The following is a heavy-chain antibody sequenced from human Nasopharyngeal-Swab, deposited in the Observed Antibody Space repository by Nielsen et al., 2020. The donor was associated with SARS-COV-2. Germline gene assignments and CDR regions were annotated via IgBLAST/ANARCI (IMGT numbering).Heavy chain of an antibody. Sequence: GGSLRLSCSASGFTFSSYAMHWVRQAPGKGLEYVSAISSNGGSTYYADSVKGRFTISRDNSKNTLYLQMSSLRAEDTAVYYCGRGLLGSGSYTVYWGQGTLVTVSS. V-gene: IGHV3-64D*06. D-gene: IGHD3-10*01. CDR1: GFTFSSYA. J-gene: IGHJ4*02. CDR3: GRGLLGSGSYTVY. CDR2: ISSNGGST.